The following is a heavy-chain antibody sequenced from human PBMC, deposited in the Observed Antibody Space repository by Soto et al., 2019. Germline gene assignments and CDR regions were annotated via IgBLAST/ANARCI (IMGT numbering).Heavy chain of an antibody. V-gene: IGHV1-18*01. Sequence: QVQLVQSGGEVKKPGASVKVSCKASGYTFTSYGISWVRQAPGQGLEWMGRISAYNGNTNYAQKLQGRVTMTTDTSTGTAYLALGSLRSDDHALVYCAGGGGALGHWFDPWGQGTLVTVSS. CDR2: ISAYNGNT. D-gene: IGHD1-26*01. CDR1: GYTFTSYG. J-gene: IGHJ5*02. CDR3: AGGGGALGHWFDP.